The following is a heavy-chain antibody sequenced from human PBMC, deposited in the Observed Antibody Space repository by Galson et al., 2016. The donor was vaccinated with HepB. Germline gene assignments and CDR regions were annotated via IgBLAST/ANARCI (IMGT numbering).Heavy chain of an antibody. CDR1: GFTFSSYG. CDR3: AREGVGIAVAATAFDY. D-gene: IGHD6-19*01. CDR2: IWYDGSNK. J-gene: IGHJ4*02. V-gene: IGHV3-33*01. Sequence: SLRLSCAASGFTFSSYGMHWVRQAPGKGLGWVAVIWYDGSNKYYADSVKGRFTISRDNSKNTLYLQMNSLRGEDTAVYYCAREGVGIAVAATAFDYWGQGTLVTVSS.